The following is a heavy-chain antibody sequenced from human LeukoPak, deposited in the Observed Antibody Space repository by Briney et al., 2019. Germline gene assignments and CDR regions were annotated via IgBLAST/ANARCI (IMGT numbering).Heavy chain of an antibody. J-gene: IGHJ4*02. D-gene: IGHD6-13*01. V-gene: IGHV3-23*01. CDR3: AKGKGEQQLATN. CDR1: GFTFTNFA. Sequence: AGGSLRLSCAASGFTFTNFAMNWVRQAPGKGLEWVSSISESGDDTAYADSVKGRFTISRDNSRNTLYLQMNSLRAEDTAVYYCAKGKGEQQLATNWGQGTLVTVSS. CDR2: ISESGDDT.